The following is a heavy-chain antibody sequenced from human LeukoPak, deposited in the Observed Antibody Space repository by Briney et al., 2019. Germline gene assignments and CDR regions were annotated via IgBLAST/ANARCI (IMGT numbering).Heavy chain of an antibody. Sequence: GASVKVSCKASGYTFTSFAMHWVRQAPGQRLEWMGWINAGNGNTKYSQLFQDRVTITRDTSANTTYMELSSLISEDTAVYYCARAGGYQQTPYNWFDPWGQGTLVTVSS. D-gene: IGHD2-2*01. CDR2: INAGNGNT. J-gene: IGHJ5*02. V-gene: IGHV1-3*01. CDR3: ARAGGYQQTPYNWFDP. CDR1: GYTFTSFA.